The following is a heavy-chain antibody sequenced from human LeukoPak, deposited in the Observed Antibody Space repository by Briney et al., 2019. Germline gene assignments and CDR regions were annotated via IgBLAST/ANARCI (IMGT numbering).Heavy chain of an antibody. D-gene: IGHD7-27*01. CDR1: GASVNSFY. CDR3: ARGRDWGQDY. J-gene: IGHJ4*02. V-gene: IGHV4-59*02. Sequence: PSETLSLTCTVSGASVNSFYWNWIRQPPGKGLEWIGYISNRGSPNYNPSLKSRVTMSIDTSKNQFSLKLNSVTAADTAVYFCARGRDWGQDYWGQGTLVTVSS. CDR2: ISNRGSP.